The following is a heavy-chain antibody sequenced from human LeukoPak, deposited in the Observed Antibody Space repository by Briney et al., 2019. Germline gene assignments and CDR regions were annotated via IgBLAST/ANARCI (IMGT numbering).Heavy chain of an antibody. CDR1: GFTFSTYG. V-gene: IGHV3-30*02. CDR2: IRYDGSNK. J-gene: IGHJ4*02. CDR3: ATGPGAPDGSGSPPGY. D-gene: IGHD3-10*01. Sequence: GGSLRLSCAASGFTFSTYGMHWVRQAPGKGLEWVAFIRYDGSNKYYADSVKGRFTISRDNSKNTLYLQMNSLRAEDTAVYYCATGPGAPDGSGSPPGYWGQGTLVTVSS.